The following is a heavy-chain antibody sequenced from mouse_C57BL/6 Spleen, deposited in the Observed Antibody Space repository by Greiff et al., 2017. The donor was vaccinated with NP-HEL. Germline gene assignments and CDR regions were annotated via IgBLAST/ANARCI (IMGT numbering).Heavy chain of an antibody. CDR1: GYTFTGYW. Sequence: QVQLQQPGAALVKPGASVKMSCKASGYTFTGYWITWVTQRPGQGLEWIGDIYPGNGGTNYNEKFKSKATLTVDTSSSTAYMELNSLTSEDSAVYYCARDGSTWWYCDVWGTGTTVTVSS. D-gene: IGHD2-3*01. V-gene: IGHV1-55*01. J-gene: IGHJ1*03. CDR2: IYPGNGGT. CDR3: ARDGSTWWYCDV.